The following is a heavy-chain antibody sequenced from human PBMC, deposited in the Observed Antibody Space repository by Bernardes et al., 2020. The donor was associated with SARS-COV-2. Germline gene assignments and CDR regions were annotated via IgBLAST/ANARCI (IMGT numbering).Heavy chain of an antibody. CDR1: GFTFSSYS. J-gene: IGHJ6*02. Sequence: VWSLILSCAASGFTFSSYSMNWVRQAPGKGLEWVSSISSSSSYIYYADSVKGRFTISRDNAKNSLYLQMNSLRAEDTAVYYCARVSYGDYVLVFHYYYYGMDVWGQGTTVTVSS. D-gene: IGHD4-17*01. CDR3: ARVSYGDYVLVFHYYYYGMDV. CDR2: ISSSSSYI. V-gene: IGHV3-21*01.